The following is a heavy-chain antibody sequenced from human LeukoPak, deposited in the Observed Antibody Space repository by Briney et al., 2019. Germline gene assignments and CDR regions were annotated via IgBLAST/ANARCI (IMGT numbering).Heavy chain of an antibody. V-gene: IGHV3-23*01. D-gene: IGHD1-26*01. J-gene: IGHJ4*02. Sequence: GGSLRLSCAASGFTFSNYAMSWVRQAPGKGLEWVSDIRGSGDSTNYADSVKGRFTISRDNSKNTLYLQMNSLRAEDTAIYYCAKSRGSYWVPEFDYWGQGTLVTVSS. CDR1: GFTFSNYA. CDR2: IRGSGDST. CDR3: AKSRGSYWVPEFDY.